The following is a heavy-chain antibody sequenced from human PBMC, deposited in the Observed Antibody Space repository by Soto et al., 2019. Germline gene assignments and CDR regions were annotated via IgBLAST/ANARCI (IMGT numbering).Heavy chain of an antibody. V-gene: IGHV1-18*04. CDR1: GYTFTSYG. J-gene: IGHJ6*02. CDR2: ISAYNGNT. Sequence: ASVKVSCKASGYTFTSYGISWVRQAPGQGLEWMGWISAYNGNTNYAQKLQGRVTMTTDTSTSTAYMELRSLRSDDTAVYYCARGSGYDSVYYYYYYGMDVWGQGTTVTAP. CDR3: ARGSGYDSVYYYYYYGMDV. D-gene: IGHD5-12*01.